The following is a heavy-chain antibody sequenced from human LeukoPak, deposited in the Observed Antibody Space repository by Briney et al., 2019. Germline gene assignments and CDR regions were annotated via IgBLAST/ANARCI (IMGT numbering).Heavy chain of an antibody. D-gene: IGHD3-3*01. V-gene: IGHV1-18*01. J-gene: IGHJ6*02. CDR3: ARAPRRYLVGFCYQYYGMDV. CDR1: GYTFTSYG. Sequence: ASVKVSCKASGYTFTSYGISWVRQAPGQGLEWMGWISAYNGNTNYAQKLQGRVTMTTDTSTSTAYMELRSLRSDDTAVYYCARAPRRYLVGFCYQYYGMDVWGQGTTVTVSS. CDR2: ISAYNGNT.